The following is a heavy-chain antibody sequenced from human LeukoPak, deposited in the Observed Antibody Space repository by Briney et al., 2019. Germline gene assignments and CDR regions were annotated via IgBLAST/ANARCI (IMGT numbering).Heavy chain of an antibody. CDR1: GYTFTSYG. D-gene: IGHD3-10*01. J-gene: IGHJ4*02. CDR2: ISAYNGKT. V-gene: IGHV1-18*01. CDR3: ARIDLAYGSGTYYTSYFEY. Sequence: ASVKVSCRASGYTFTSYGITWVRQAPGQGLEWMGWISAYNGKTNYAQRFQGRVTMTTETSTCTAYMELRSLRSDDAAVYYCARIDLAYGSGTYYTSYFEYWGQGTLVTVSS.